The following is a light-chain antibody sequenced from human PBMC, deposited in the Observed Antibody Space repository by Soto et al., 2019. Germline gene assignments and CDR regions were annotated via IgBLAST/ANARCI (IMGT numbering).Light chain of an antibody. CDR1: QSVSGRY. J-gene: IGKJ1*01. CDR3: HQFSLPRT. Sequence: EIVLTHSPGTLSLSPGEIATLSCRASQSVSGRYLAWYQQKPGQAPRLVIYGASIRATGIPDRFSGSGSGTDFTLTISRLEPEDFAVYYCHQFSLPRTFGQGTKVDIK. V-gene: IGKV3-20*01. CDR2: GAS.